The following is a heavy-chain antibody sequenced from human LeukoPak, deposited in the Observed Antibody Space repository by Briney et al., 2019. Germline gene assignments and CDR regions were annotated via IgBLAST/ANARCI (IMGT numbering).Heavy chain of an antibody. J-gene: IGHJ3*02. CDR2: IYYSGST. Sequence: SETLSLTCTVSGGSISSSSYYWGWIRQPPGKGLEWIGSIYYSGSTYYNPPLKSRVTISVDTSKNQFSLKLSSVTAADTAVYYCALYCSGGSCHLDAFDIWGQGTMVTVSS. CDR1: GGSISSSSYY. CDR3: ALYCSGGSCHLDAFDI. D-gene: IGHD2-15*01. V-gene: IGHV4-39*01.